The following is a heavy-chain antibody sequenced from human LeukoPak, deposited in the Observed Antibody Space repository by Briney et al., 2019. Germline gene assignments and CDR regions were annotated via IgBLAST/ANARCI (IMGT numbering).Heavy chain of an antibody. Sequence: SETLSLTCTVSGGSISSYYWSWIRQPPGKGLEWIGYIYYSGSTNYNPSLKSRVTISVDTSKNQFSLKLSSVTAADTAVYYCARSVPYYYDSSGYLFDYWGQGTLVTVSS. J-gene: IGHJ4*02. CDR2: IYYSGST. V-gene: IGHV4-59*01. D-gene: IGHD3-22*01. CDR3: ARSVPYYYDSSGYLFDY. CDR1: GGSISSYY.